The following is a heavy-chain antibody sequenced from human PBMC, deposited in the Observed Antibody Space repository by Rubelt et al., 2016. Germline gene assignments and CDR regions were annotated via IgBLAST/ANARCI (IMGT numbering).Heavy chain of an antibody. CDR3: ARIAVAGTGFDY. CDR1: GLALSTRGMC. J-gene: IGHJ4*02. D-gene: IGHD6-19*01. V-gene: IGHV2-70*01. Sequence: REKGEERGKEKKKVTLTCTFSGLALSTRGMCVSWIRQPPGKALEWLALIDWDDDKYYSTSLKTRLTISKDTSKNQVVLTMNNMDPVDTATYYCARIAVAGTGFDYWGQGTLVTVSS. CDR2: IDWDDDK.